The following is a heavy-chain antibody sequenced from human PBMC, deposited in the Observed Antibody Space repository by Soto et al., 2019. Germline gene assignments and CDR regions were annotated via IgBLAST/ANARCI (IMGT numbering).Heavy chain of an antibody. V-gene: IGHV3-23*01. J-gene: IGHJ4*02. CDR2: ISGSGGST. CDR3: ATRYDFWSGYYFDY. CDR1: GFTFENYA. D-gene: IGHD3-3*01. Sequence: PGGSLRLSCAASGFTFENYAMHWVRQAPGKGLEWVSAISGSGGSTYYADSVKGRFTISRDNSKNTLYLQMNSLRAEDTAVYYCATRYDFWSGYYFDYWGQGTLVTVSS.